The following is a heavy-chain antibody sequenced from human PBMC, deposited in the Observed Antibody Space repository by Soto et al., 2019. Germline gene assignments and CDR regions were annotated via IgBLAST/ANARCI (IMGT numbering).Heavy chain of an antibody. CDR2: IIPIFGTA. CDR3: ARDRGWYLRWFAP. D-gene: IGHD6-19*01. Sequence: ASVKVSCKASGGTFSSYAISWVRQAPGQGLEWMGGIIPIFGTANYAQKFQGRVTITADESTSTAYMELSSLRSEDTAVYYCARDRGWYLRWFAPWGQGTLVTVSS. CDR1: GGTFSSYA. V-gene: IGHV1-69*13. J-gene: IGHJ5*02.